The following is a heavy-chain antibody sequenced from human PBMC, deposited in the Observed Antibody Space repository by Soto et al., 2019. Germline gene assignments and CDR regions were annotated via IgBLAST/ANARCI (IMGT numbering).Heavy chain of an antibody. V-gene: IGHV3-7*01. Sequence: GGSLRLSCAASGFFFSANWMSWVRQAPGKGLEWVASIKQDGSETYYLDSVKGRFTFSRDNAKNSLDLQMSSLRAEDTAVYYCARVPEGFHPLSNNWFDPWGQGTPVTVSS. CDR3: ARVPEGFHPLSNNWFDP. CDR2: IKQDGSET. J-gene: IGHJ5*02. D-gene: IGHD3-10*01. CDR1: GFFFSANW.